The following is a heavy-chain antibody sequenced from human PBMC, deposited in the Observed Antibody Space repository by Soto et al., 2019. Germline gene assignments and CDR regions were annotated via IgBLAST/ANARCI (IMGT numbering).Heavy chain of an antibody. CDR1: GYTFTSHG. Sequence: QDQLVQSGDEVKKPGASVKISCEASGYTFTSHGISGVRQAPGQGLEWLGWISTYNSRTHYAQKVQGRVTMTTDTSTSTAYLDLRSLTFDDTAVYYCARARYCASPSCYKHYYYGMDTWGQGTTVTVSS. D-gene: IGHD2-2*02. CDR3: ARARYCASPSCYKHYYYGMDT. J-gene: IGHJ6*02. CDR2: ISTYNSRT. V-gene: IGHV1-18*04.